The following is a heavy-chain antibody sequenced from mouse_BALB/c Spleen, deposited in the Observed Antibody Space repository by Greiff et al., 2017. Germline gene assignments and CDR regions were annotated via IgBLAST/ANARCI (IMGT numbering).Heavy chain of an antibody. CDR1: GFNIKDTY. V-gene: IGHV14-3*02. CDR3: ASGDGNYVGYFDY. CDR2: IDPANGNT. J-gene: IGHJ2*01. D-gene: IGHD2-1*01. Sequence: VQLQQSGAELVKPGASVKLSCTASGFNIKDTYMHWVKQRPEQGLEWIGRIDPANGNTKYDPKFQGKATITADTSSNTAYLQLSSLTSEDTAVYYCASGDGNYVGYFDYWGQGTTRTVSS.